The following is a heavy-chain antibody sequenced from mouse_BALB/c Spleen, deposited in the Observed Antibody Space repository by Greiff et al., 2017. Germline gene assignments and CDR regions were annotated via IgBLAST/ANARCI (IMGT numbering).Heavy chain of an antibody. V-gene: IGHV2-9-2*01. CDR1: GFSLTSYD. CDR3: VSPHYYGKDFDV. CDR2: IWTGGGT. D-gene: IGHD1-1*01. Sequence: VQLQQSGPGLVAPSQSLSITCTVSGFSLTSYDISWIRQPPGKGLEWLGVIWTGGGTNYNSAFMSRLSISKDNSKSQVFLKMNSLQTDDTAIYYCVSPHYYGKDFDVWGAGTTVTVSS. J-gene: IGHJ1*01.